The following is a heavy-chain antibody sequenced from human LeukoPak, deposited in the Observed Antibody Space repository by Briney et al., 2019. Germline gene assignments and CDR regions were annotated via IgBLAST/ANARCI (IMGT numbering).Heavy chain of an antibody. J-gene: IGHJ4*02. CDR3: ARGSPIYTYYYDSEGTSTRLDY. CDR1: GFTVSSNY. V-gene: IGHV3-53*05. Sequence: GSLRLSCAASGFTVSSNYMSWVRQAPGKGLEWVSVIYSGGSTYYADSVKGRFTISRDNSKNTLYLQMNSLRAEDTAVYYCARGSPIYTYYYDSEGTSTRLDYWGQGTLVTVSS. D-gene: IGHD3-22*01. CDR2: IYSGGST.